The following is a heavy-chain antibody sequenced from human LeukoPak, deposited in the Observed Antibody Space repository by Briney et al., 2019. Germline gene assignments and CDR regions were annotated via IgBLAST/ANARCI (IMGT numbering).Heavy chain of an antibody. V-gene: IGHV4-59*12. CDR3: ARMYGGLQLDY. D-gene: IGHD5-12*01. CDR2: IHHSGRT. J-gene: IGHJ4*02. Sequence: PSETLSLTCTVAGGSISSYYWSWIRQPPGKGLGWIGYIHHSGRTYSNPSLQSRVTISVDRSKNQFSLRLSSVIVADTVVYYCARMYGGLQLDYWGQGTLVTVSS. CDR1: GGSISSYY.